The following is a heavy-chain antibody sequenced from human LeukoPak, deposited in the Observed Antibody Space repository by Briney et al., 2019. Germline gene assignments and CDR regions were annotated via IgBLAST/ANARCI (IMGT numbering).Heavy chain of an antibody. CDR3: ARYTTYYYGSGSPPYYFDY. CDR1: GGSISSGSYY. V-gene: IGHV4-61*02. D-gene: IGHD3-10*01. J-gene: IGHJ4*02. Sequence: RASETLSLTCTVSGGSISSGSYYWSWIRQPAGKGLEWIGRTYTSGSTNYNPSLKSRVTISVDKSKNQFSLKLSSVTAADTAVYYCARYTTYYYGSGSPPYYFDYWGQGTLVTVSS. CDR2: TYTSGST.